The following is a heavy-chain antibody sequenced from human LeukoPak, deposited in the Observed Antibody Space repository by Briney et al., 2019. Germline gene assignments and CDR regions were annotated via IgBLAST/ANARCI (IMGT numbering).Heavy chain of an antibody. CDR2: INQGGSVK. Sequence: GGSLRLSCAASGFTFSNAWMSWVRQAPGKGLEWVANINQGGSVKYYADSVKSRFTISRDDAKNSLYVQMNSLRDEDTAVYYCARVGYSGWNLEYWGQGTLVTVSS. CDR1: GFTFSNAW. D-gene: IGHD5-12*01. J-gene: IGHJ4*02. CDR3: ARVGYSGWNLEY. V-gene: IGHV3-7*01.